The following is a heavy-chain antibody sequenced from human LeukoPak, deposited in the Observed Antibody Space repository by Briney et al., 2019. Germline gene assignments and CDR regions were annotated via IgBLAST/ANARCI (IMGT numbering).Heavy chain of an antibody. V-gene: IGHV4-61*02. D-gene: IGHD6-19*01. CDR2: IYTSGST. CDR1: GGSISSGSHY. J-gene: IGHJ4*02. CDR3: ARVAWEKQWLASDY. Sequence: SETLSLTCTVSGGSISSGSHYWSWIRQPAGKGLEWIGRIYTSGSTNYNPSLKSRVTISVDKSKDQFSLKLSSVTAADTAVYYCARVAWEKQWLASDYWGQGTLVTVSS.